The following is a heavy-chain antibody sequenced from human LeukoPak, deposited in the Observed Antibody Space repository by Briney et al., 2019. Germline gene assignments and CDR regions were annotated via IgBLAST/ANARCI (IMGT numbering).Heavy chain of an antibody. CDR1: GFTFDDYA. CDR3: TTDVGTANDY. J-gene: IGHJ4*02. V-gene: IGHV3-15*01. D-gene: IGHD5-18*01. Sequence: GGSLRLSCAASGFTFDDYAMHWVRQAPGKGLEWVGRIKSKTDGGTTDYAAPVKGRFTVSRDDSKNTLYLQMNSLKTEDTAVYYCTTDVGTANDYWGQGTLVTVSS. CDR2: IKSKTDGGTT.